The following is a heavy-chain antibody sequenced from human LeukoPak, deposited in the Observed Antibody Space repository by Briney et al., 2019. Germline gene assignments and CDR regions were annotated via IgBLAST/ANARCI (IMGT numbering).Heavy chain of an antibody. J-gene: IGHJ6*03. CDR2: IYYSGST. Sequence: SETLSLTCTVSGGSISSYYWSWIRQPPGKGLEWIGYIYYSGSTNYNPSLKSRVTISVDTSKNQFSLKLSSVTAADTAVYYCARVQQLDRSYYYYYMDVWGKGTTVTVSS. CDR1: GGSISSYY. V-gene: IGHV4-59*01. CDR3: ARVQQLDRSYYYYYMDV. D-gene: IGHD6-13*01.